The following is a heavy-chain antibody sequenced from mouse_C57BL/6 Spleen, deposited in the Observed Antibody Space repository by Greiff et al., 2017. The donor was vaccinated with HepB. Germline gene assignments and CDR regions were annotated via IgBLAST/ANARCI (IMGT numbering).Heavy chain of an antibody. Sequence: QVQLQQPGAELVKPGASVKLSCKASGYTFTSYWMHWVKQRPGQGLEWIGMIHPNSGSNNYNEKFKSKATLTVDKSSSTAYMQLSSLTSEDSAVYYCARGGDSSMDYWGQGTSVTVSS. V-gene: IGHV1-64*01. CDR2: IHPNSGSN. J-gene: IGHJ4*01. CDR3: ARGGDSSMDY. CDR1: GYTFTSYW.